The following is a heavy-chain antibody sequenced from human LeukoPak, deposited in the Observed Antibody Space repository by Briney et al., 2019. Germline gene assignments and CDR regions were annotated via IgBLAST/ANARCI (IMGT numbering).Heavy chain of an antibody. CDR2: ISYDGSIK. CDR3: AKTGTTWGEGNFDY. CDR1: GFTFSSYG. Sequence: GGSLRLSRAASGFTFSSYGMHWVRQAPGKGLEWVAVISYDGSIKYYADSVKGRFTISRDNSKNTLYLQMNSLRAEDTAVYYCAKTGTTWGEGNFDYWGQGTLVTVSS. J-gene: IGHJ4*02. V-gene: IGHV3-30*18. D-gene: IGHD1-1*01.